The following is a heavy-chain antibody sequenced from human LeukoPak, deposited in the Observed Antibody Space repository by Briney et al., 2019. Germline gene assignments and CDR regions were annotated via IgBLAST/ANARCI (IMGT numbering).Heavy chain of an antibody. CDR2: ISYDGSNK. J-gene: IGHJ4*02. V-gene: IGHV3-30*04. D-gene: IGHD3-22*01. Sequence: AGSLRLSCAVSGFTFSSYAMHGVRQAAAKGLEWVAVISYDGSNKYYADSVKGWFTISRDNSKNTLYLQMNSLRAEDTAVYYCARDYYYDSSGNDHDYWGQGTLVTVSS. CDR1: GFTFSSYA. CDR3: ARDYYYDSSGNDHDY.